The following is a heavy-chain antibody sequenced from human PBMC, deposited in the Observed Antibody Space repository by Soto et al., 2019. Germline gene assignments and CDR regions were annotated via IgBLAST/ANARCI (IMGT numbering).Heavy chain of an antibody. CDR2: IRTISSAI. Sequence: AGGSLRLSCAVSGFTFSDYPMNWVRQAPGKGLEWVSSIRTISSAIYFADSVRGRFTISRDNARNSLYLQMNSLRAEDTAVYYCARDRGSYYAYFDYWGQGTLVTVSS. V-gene: IGHV3-48*01. CDR1: GFTFSDYP. CDR3: ARDRGSYYAYFDY. J-gene: IGHJ4*02. D-gene: IGHD1-26*01.